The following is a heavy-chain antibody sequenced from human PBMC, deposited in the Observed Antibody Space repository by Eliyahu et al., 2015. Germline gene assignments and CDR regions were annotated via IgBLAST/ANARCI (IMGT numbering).Heavy chain of an antibody. CDR2: IRSKAYGGTT. V-gene: IGHV3-49*05. CDR3: ARGGRFGDS. J-gene: IGHJ4*02. D-gene: IGHD3-10*01. Sequence: EVHLVESGGGLVKPGRALRLSCTVSGITFGDYAINWFRQVPGKGLEWVGFIRSKAYGGTTEYGASVKDRFTISRDDSTSIAYLQMNSLKTEDTAVYYCARGGRFGDSWGQGTLVTVSA. CDR1: GITFGDYA.